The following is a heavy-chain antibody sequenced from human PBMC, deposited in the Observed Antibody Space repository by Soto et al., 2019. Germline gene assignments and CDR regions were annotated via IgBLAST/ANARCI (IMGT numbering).Heavy chain of an antibody. D-gene: IGHD3-9*01. CDR1: GYTLTELS. CDR2: FDPEDGET. Sequence: ASVKVSCKVSGYTLTELSMHWVRQAPGKGLEWMGGFDPEDGETNYAQKFQGRVTMTEDTSTDTAYMELSSLRSEDTAVYYCATVRVYYDILTGYYQVAAFDIWGQGTMVTVSS. J-gene: IGHJ3*02. V-gene: IGHV1-24*01. CDR3: ATVRVYYDILTGYYQVAAFDI.